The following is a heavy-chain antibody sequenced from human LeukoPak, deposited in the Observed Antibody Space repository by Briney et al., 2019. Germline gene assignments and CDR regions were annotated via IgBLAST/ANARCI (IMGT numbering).Heavy chain of an antibody. D-gene: IGHD4-17*01. V-gene: IGHV3-21*01. CDR1: GLTFSSYN. CDR2: IGSSSSYI. J-gene: IGHJ4*02. Sequence: GGSLRLSCAASGLTFSSYNMNWVRQAPGKGLEWVSSIGSSSSYIYYADSVMGRSTISRDNAKNSLSLKMNSLRGEYTAVSSCARKGGHDYGDYPIEYGGQRTLVSVSS. CDR3: ARKGGHDYGDYPIEY.